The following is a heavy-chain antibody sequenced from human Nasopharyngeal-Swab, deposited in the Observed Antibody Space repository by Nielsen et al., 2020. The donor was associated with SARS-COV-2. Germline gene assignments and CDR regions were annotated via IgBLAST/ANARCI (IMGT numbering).Heavy chain of an antibody. D-gene: IGHD6-19*01. CDR1: GFTFSSYA. CDR2: ISGSGGST. V-gene: IGHV3-23*01. CDR3: AKDPSLIAGYSSGWRFDY. J-gene: IGHJ4*02. Sequence: GESLKISCAASGFTFSSYAMSWVRQAPGKGLEWVSAISGSGGSTYYADSVKGRFTISRDNSKNTLYLQMNSLRAEDTAVYYCAKDPSLIAGYSSGWRFDYWGQGTLVTVSS.